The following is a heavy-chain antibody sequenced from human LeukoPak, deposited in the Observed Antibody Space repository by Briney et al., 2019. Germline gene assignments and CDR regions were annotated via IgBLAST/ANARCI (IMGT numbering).Heavy chain of an antibody. V-gene: IGHV3-74*01. CDR3: STGSGHAFDI. CDR2: INSDGSST. CDR1: GPTFSSSW. J-gene: IGHJ3*02. Sequence: GPCLSPSCAASGPTFSSSWTHSVSPLPRNWMVCGTRINSDGSSTSYADSVKASFTNSSDNAKNTLYVQMNIQSSEDTAVYCGSTGSGHAFDIWGQGTMVTVSS. D-gene: IGHD3-10*01.